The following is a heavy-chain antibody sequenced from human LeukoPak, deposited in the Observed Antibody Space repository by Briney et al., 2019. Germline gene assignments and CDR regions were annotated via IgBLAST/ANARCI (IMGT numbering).Heavy chain of an antibody. CDR2: ISGDSRYI. D-gene: IGHD6-13*01. CDR1: GFTFSDYS. CDR3: ARGPFSSSWSEFDY. Sequence: GGSPRLSCAASGFTFSDYSMTWVRQAPGKGLEWVSCISGDSRYIYYADSVKGRSTISRDNAQNSLYLHMNNLRAEDTAVYYCARGPFSSSWSEFDYWGQGTLVTVSS. V-gene: IGHV3-21*06. J-gene: IGHJ4*02.